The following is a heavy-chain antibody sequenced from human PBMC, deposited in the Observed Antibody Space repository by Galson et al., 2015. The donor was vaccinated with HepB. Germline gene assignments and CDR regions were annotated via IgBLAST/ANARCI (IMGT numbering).Heavy chain of an antibody. CDR1: GGSISSYY. Sequence: ETLSLTCTVSGGSISSYYWSWIRQPPGKGLEWIGYIYYSGSTNYNPSLKSRVTISVDTSKNQFSLKLSSVTAADTAVYYCARARFSTVTGYYYGMDVWGQGTTVTVSS. D-gene: IGHD4-17*01. CDR2: IYYSGST. CDR3: ARARFSTVTGYYYGMDV. V-gene: IGHV4-59*01. J-gene: IGHJ6*02.